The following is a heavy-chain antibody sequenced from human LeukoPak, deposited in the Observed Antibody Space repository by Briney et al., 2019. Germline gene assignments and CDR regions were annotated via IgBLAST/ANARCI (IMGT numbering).Heavy chain of an antibody. V-gene: IGHV4-39*01. Sequence: SETLSLTCTVSGGSISSSSYYWGWIRQPPWKVLEWIGSIYYSGSTYYNPSLKSRVTISVDTSKNQFSLKLSSVTAADTAVYYCAREAWIQLWLQDYWGQGTLVTVSS. CDR1: GGSISSSSYY. J-gene: IGHJ4*02. CDR2: IYYSGST. D-gene: IGHD5-18*01. CDR3: AREAWIQLWLQDY.